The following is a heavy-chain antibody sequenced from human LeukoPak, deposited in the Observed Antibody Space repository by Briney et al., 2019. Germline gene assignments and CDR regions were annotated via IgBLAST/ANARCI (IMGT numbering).Heavy chain of an antibody. Sequence: PSETLSLTCTVSDDSISDYYRGWIRQPPGKGLEWIGYMYYSGNSNYNPALKSRVTISVDTSKNQFSLKMISVTPADTAVFYCAREVAHEYSSSGGYYFDYWGQGTLVTVSS. CDR3: AREVAHEYSSSGGYYFDY. CDR2: MYYSGNS. V-gene: IGHV4-59*01. J-gene: IGHJ4*02. D-gene: IGHD6-6*01. CDR1: DDSISDYY.